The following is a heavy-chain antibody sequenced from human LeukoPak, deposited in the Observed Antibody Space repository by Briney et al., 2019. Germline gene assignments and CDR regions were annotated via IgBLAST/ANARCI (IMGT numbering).Heavy chain of an antibody. V-gene: IGHV4-59*11. CDR1: VVPISTHY. CDR3: ARGATFRGTYYMDV. D-gene: IGHD3-10*01. J-gene: IGHJ6*03. CDR2: NDYSGST. Sequence: SETLSLTCIVCVVPISTHYWSWSRQPPGKGLEWIGNNDYSGSTNYNPSLKSRVTISVDTSKNQFSLKLSSVTQARTAVYYCARGATFRGTYYMDVWGKGTTVTVSS.